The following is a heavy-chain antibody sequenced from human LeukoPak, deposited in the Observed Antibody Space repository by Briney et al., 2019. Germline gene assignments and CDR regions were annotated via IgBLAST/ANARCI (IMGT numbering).Heavy chain of an antibody. CDR1: GDSISSYY. CDR3: ARVQLGPFDY. CDR2: IYYTGST. D-gene: IGHD1-1*01. V-gene: IGHV4-59*08. J-gene: IGHJ4*02. Sequence: SETLSLTCTVSGDSISSYYWSWIRQPPGKGLEWIGYIYYTGSTSYNPSLKSRVTISVDLSKNQSSLKLTSVTAADTAVYYCARVQLGPFDYWGQGTLVTVSS.